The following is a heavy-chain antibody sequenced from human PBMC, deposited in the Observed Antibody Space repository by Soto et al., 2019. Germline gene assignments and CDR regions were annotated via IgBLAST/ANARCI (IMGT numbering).Heavy chain of an antibody. D-gene: IGHD6-19*01. J-gene: IGHJ6*02. CDR2: INAGNGNT. CDR3: ARAGDSSGWFLNYYYYGMDV. V-gene: IGHV1-3*01. Sequence: ASVKVSCKASGYTFTSYAMHWVRQAPGQRLEWMGWINAGNGNTKYSQKFQGRVTITRDTSASTAYMELSSLRSEDTAVYYCARAGDSSGWFLNYYYYGMDVWGQGSTVTVSS. CDR1: GYTFTSYA.